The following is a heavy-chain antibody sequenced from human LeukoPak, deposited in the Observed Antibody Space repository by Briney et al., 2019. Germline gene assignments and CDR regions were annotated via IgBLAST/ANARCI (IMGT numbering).Heavy chain of an antibody. J-gene: IGHJ4*02. V-gene: IGHV4-39*07. CDR1: GGSISSSSYY. D-gene: IGHD5-12*01. CDR2: IYHSGST. CDR3: AKSGYDYPPYFDY. Sequence: PSETLSLTCTVSGGSISSSSYYWGWIRQPPGKGLEWIGSIYHSGSTYYNPSLKSRVTISVDTSKNQFSLKLSSVTAADTAVYFCAKSGYDYPPYFDYWGQGTLVTVSS.